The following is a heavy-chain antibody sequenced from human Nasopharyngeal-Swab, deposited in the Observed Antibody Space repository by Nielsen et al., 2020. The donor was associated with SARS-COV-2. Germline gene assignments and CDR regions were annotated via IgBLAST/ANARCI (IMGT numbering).Heavy chain of an antibody. D-gene: IGHD1-26*01. CDR2: ISYDGSSS. V-gene: IGHV3-30*04. Sequence: GESLKISCAASGFTFSSYAMSWVRQAPGKGLEWVAVISYDGSSSYYADSVKGRFIISRDNSKNTLYLRMNSLRAEDTAVYYCARGNGSYYLYIWDNWGQGTLVTVSS. CDR3: ARGNGSYYLYIWDN. CDR1: GFTFSSYA. J-gene: IGHJ4*02.